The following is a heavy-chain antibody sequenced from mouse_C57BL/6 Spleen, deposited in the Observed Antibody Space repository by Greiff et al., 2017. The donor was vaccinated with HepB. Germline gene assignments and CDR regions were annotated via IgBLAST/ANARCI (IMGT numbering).Heavy chain of an antibody. CDR3: ARGVITTVVATGNYYAMDY. Sequence: VQLKESGPELVKPGASVKMSCKASGYTFTDYNMHWVKQSHGKSLEWIGYINPNNGGTSYNQKFKGKATLTVNKSSSTAYMELRSLTSEDSAVYYCARGVITTVVATGNYYAMDYWGQGTSVTVSS. D-gene: IGHD1-1*01. V-gene: IGHV1-22*01. CDR2: INPNNGGT. J-gene: IGHJ4*01. CDR1: GYTFTDYN.